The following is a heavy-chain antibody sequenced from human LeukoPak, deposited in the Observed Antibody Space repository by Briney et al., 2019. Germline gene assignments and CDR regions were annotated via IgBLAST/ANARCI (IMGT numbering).Heavy chain of an antibody. Sequence: GGSLRLSCAASAFSFSSSWMSWVRQAPGKGLEWVANINQDGSQEHFVDSVKGRFTISRDNARNSLYLQMNSLRAEDAAIYYCAREVGSPDVRSAFDIWGQGTMVTVSS. CDR1: AFSFSSSW. CDR3: AREVGSPDVRSAFDI. V-gene: IGHV3-7*01. D-gene: IGHD3-10*01. CDR2: INQDGSQE. J-gene: IGHJ3*02.